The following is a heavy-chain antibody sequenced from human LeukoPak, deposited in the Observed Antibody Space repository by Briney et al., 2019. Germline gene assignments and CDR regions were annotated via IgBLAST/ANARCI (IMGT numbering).Heavy chain of an antibody. Sequence: GGSLRLSCAASGFTFSTYWMTSVRQAPGKGLGWVANIKEDGSREYYVDSVKGRFTISRDNAKNSLYLQMDSLTAEDTAVYYGARDSPGYGAYVSWGQGTLVSVSS. CDR2: IKEDGSRE. CDR3: ARDSPGYGAYVS. V-gene: IGHV3-7*01. J-gene: IGHJ1*01. CDR1: GFTFSTYW. D-gene: IGHD5-12*01.